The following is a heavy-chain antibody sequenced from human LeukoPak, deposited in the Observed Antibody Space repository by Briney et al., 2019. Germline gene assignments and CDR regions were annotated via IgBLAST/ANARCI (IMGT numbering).Heavy chain of an antibody. CDR1: GFTFSDYY. D-gene: IGHD4-11*01. CDR3: ARSPADYSNYYFDY. J-gene: IGHJ4*02. V-gene: IGHV3-33*08. Sequence: GGSLRLSCAASGFTFSDYYMSWIRQAPGKGLEWVAVIWYDGSNKYYADSVKGRFTISRDNSKNTLYLQMNSLRAEDTAVYYCARSPADYSNYYFDYWGQGTLVTVSS. CDR2: IWYDGSNK.